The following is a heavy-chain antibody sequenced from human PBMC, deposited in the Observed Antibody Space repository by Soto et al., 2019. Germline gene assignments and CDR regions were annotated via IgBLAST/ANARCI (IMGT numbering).Heavy chain of an antibody. Sequence: QVQLQQWGAGLLKPSETLSLTCAVYGGSFSGYYWSWIRQPPGKGLEWIGEINHSGSTNYNPSLKSRVTISEDTSKNQFSLKLSSVTAADTAVYYCARLYYDILTGYSYNWFDPWGQGTLVTVSS. V-gene: IGHV4-34*01. CDR1: GGSFSGYY. CDR3: ARLYYDILTGYSYNWFDP. J-gene: IGHJ5*02. CDR2: INHSGST. D-gene: IGHD3-9*01.